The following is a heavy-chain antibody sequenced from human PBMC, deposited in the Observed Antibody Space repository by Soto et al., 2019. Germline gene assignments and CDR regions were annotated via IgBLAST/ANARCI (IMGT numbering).Heavy chain of an antibody. CDR2: IIPIFGTA. Sequence: GASVKVSCKASGGTFSSYAISWVRQAPGPGLEWMGGIIPIFGTANYAQKFQGRVTITADKSTSTAYMELSSLRSEDTAVYYCARGGMGVVVTATKFDPWGQGTLVTVSS. CDR3: ARGGMGVVVTATKFDP. CDR1: GGTFSSYA. J-gene: IGHJ5*02. V-gene: IGHV1-69*06. D-gene: IGHD2-21*02.